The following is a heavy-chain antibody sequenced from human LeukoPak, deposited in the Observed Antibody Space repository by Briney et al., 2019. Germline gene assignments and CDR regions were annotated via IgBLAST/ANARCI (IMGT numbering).Heavy chain of an antibody. CDR2: ISTAGNLI. J-gene: IGHJ4*02. V-gene: IGHV3-21*01. D-gene: IGHD5-24*01. Sequence: GGSLRLSCVASAFTFKTNTLNSVRQTPAKGLEWVSYISTAGNLINYADSVRGRFTISRDNAKNSLYLYMSSLVPEDTAVYYCARTVEGHFDFRGQGTLVTVSS. CDR1: AFTFKTNT. CDR3: ARTVEGHFDF.